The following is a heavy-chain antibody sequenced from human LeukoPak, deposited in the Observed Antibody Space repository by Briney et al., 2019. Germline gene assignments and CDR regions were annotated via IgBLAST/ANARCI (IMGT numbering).Heavy chain of an antibody. CDR1: GFTFSSYS. Sequence: GGSLRLSCAASGFTFSSYSMNWVRQAPGKGLEWVSYISSSSSTIYYADSVKGRFTISRDNAKNSLYLQMNSLRAEDTAVYYCARGRDYCSSTSCYKYYFDYWGQGTLVTVSS. V-gene: IGHV3-48*04. CDR2: ISSSSSTI. J-gene: IGHJ4*02. CDR3: ARGRDYCSSTSCYKYYFDY. D-gene: IGHD2-2*02.